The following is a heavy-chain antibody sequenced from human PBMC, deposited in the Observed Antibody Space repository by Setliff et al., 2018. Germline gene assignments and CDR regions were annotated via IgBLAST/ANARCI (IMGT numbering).Heavy chain of an antibody. CDR3: ASLGSYPTRADY. Sequence: PGGSLRLSCDASGFTVSSNYMSWVRQAPGKGLEWVSVIYSGGGTYYADSVKGRFIISRDNSKNTLYFQMNSLRAEDTAVYYCASLGSYPTRADYWGQGTLVTVS. CDR1: GFTVSSNY. D-gene: IGHD1-26*01. V-gene: IGHV3-53*05. CDR2: IYSGGGT. J-gene: IGHJ4*02.